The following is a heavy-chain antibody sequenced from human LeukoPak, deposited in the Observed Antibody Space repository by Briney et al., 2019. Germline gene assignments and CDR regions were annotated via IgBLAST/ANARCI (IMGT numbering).Heavy chain of an antibody. CDR2: ISSSGSTI. D-gene: IGHD4-11*01. Sequence: AGALRLSCAASGFTFSSYEMNWVRQAPGKGPEWVSYISSSGSTIYYADSVKGRFTISRDNAKNSLYLQMNSLRAEDTAVYYCARGYSNYDYWGQGTLVTVSS. CDR1: GFTFSSYE. V-gene: IGHV3-48*03. CDR3: ARGYSNYDY. J-gene: IGHJ4*02.